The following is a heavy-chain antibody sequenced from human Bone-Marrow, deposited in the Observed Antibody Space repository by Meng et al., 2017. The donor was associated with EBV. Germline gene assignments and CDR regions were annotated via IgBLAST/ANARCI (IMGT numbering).Heavy chain of an antibody. CDR2: IYYSGST. V-gene: IGHV4-39*07. J-gene: IGHJ4*02. CDR3: ASRYGSGSYYFDY. CDR1: GGSISSSSYY. Sequence: SGPGRGKPSETLSLTCTVSGGSISSSSYYWGWIRQPPGKGLEWIGSIYYSGSTYYNPSLKSRVTISVDTSKNQFSLKLSSVTAADTAVYYCASRYGSGSYYFDYWGQGTLVTVSS. D-gene: IGHD3-10*01.